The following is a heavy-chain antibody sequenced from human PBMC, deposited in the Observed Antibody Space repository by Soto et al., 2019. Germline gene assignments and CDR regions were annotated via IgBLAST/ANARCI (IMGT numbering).Heavy chain of an antibody. J-gene: IGHJ5*01. CDR2: IYYSGST. Sequence: PSETLSLTCTVSGGSISSYYWSWIRQPPGKGLEWIGYIYYSGSTNYNPSLKSRVTISVDTSKNQFSLKLSSVTAADTAVYYCARHLREYGDYSGGQGTXVTVSS. V-gene: IGHV4-59*08. CDR3: ARHLREYGDYS. D-gene: IGHD4-17*01. CDR1: GGSISSYY.